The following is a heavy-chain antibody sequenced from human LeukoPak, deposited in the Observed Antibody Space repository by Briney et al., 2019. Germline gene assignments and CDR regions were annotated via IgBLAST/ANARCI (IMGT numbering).Heavy chain of an antibody. V-gene: IGHV3-30*02. J-gene: IGHJ4*02. CDR2: IPYDGSNK. D-gene: IGHD1-26*01. CDR1: GFTFTTYG. CDR3: AKDHILDY. Sequence: GGSLSLSCASSGFTFTTYGVHWARQAPGKGLEWVAFIPYDGSNKYYADSVKGRFTISRDNSKHTLYLQMNSLRAEDTAVYYCAKDHILDYWGEGTLVTVSS.